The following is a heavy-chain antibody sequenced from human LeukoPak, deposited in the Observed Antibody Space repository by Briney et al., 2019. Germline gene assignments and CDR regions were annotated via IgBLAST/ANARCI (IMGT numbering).Heavy chain of an antibody. Sequence: PSETLSLTCAVSGGSISPYYWSWIRQPPGKGLEWIGYIYYSGNINYNPSLKSRVTISVDTSKNQLSLKLSSVTAADTAVYYCARNPLGNCSSASCLRYWYFDLWGRGTRVTVSS. D-gene: IGHD2-2*01. V-gene: IGHV4-59*01. CDR2: IYYSGNI. CDR3: ARNPLGNCSSASCLRYWYFDL. J-gene: IGHJ2*01. CDR1: GGSISPYY.